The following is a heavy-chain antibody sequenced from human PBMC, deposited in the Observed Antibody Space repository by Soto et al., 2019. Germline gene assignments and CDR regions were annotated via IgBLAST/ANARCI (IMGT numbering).Heavy chain of an antibody. CDR2: ISPLKGRT. Sequence: QVQLVQSGPDLKRPGASMKVSCKASGYTFTSYGISWVRQAPGQGLEWMAWISPLKGRTQYSQKAKGRVTLSTETSSNTAYMEMTTLRVDDTAVYYCAMDYGDRPEYFKHWGQGTRVTVS. D-gene: IGHD4-17*01. CDR1: GYTFTSYG. V-gene: IGHV1-18*04. J-gene: IGHJ1*01. CDR3: AMDYGDRPEYFKH.